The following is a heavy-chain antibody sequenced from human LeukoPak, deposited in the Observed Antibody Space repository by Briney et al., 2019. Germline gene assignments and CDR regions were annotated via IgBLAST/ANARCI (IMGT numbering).Heavy chain of an antibody. CDR1: GFTFRSHG. Sequence: PGGSLRLSCAASGFTFRSHGMHWVRQAPGKGLEWVAVIWYDGSNKNYADSVKGRFTISRDNSKNTLYLQMNSLRAEDTAVYYCAKTDARPREAATYVDYWGQGTLVTVSS. V-gene: IGHV3-33*06. CDR3: AKTDARPREAATYVDY. CDR2: IWYDGSNK. J-gene: IGHJ4*02. D-gene: IGHD2-15*01.